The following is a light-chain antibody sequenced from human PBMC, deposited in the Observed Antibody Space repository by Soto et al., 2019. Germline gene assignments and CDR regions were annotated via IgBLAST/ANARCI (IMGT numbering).Light chain of an antibody. Sequence: AIQLTQSPASLSASVGDRVTISCRASQAMSSALHWYQQKQGKAPNLLIYDAYSLESGVPSRFSGSGSGTDVTLTISSRQPEDFATYYCQQFNSYPTWTFGQGTKVEIK. V-gene: IGKV1-13*02. CDR1: QAMSSA. CDR2: DAY. CDR3: QQFNSYPTWT. J-gene: IGKJ1*01.